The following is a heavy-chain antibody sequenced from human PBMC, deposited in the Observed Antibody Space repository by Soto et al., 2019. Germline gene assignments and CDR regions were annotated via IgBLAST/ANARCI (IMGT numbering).Heavy chain of an antibody. V-gene: IGHV1-2*04. CDR1: GYTFTGSY. J-gene: IGHJ4*02. CDR2: INPNSGGT. Sequence: ASVKVSCKASGYTFTGSYMHWVRQAPGQGLEWMGWINPNSGGTNYAQKFQGWVTMTRDTSISTAYMELSRLRSDDTAVYYCAREFDCGGDCAYFDYWGQGTLVTVSS. D-gene: IGHD2-21*02. CDR3: AREFDCGGDCAYFDY.